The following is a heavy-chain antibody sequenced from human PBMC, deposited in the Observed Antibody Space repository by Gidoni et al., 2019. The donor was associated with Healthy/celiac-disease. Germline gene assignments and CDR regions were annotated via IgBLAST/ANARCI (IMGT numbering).Heavy chain of an antibody. D-gene: IGHD3-10*01. CDR1: GGSFSGYY. CDR3: ARGVGGFRGNYGSGTRFDP. Sequence: QVQLQQWGAGLLKLSETLSLTCAVYGGSFSGYYWSWLRQPPGKGLEWMGEINHSGSTNYNPSLKRRVTISVDTSKNQFALKLSSVTAADTAVYYCARGVGGFRGNYGSGTRFDPWGQGTLVTVSS. CDR2: INHSGST. V-gene: IGHV4-34*01. J-gene: IGHJ5*02.